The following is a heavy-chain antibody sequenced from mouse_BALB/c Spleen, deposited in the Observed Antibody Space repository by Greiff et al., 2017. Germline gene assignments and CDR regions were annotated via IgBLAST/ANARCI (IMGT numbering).Heavy chain of an antibody. D-gene: IGHD4-1*01. CDR2: ISYDGSN. V-gene: IGHV3-6*02. CDR1: GYSITSGYY. CDR3: ARDGTASDY. Sequence: EVQLQESGPGLVKPSQSLSLTCSVTGYSITSGYYWNWIRQFPGNKLEWMGYISYDGSNNYNPSLKNRISITRDTSKNQFFLKLNSVTTEDTATYYCARDGTASDYWGQGTTLTVSS. J-gene: IGHJ2*01.